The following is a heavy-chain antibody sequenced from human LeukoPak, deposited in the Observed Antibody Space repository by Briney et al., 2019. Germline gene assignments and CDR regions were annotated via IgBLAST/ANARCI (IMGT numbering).Heavy chain of an antibody. Sequence: GASVKVSCKASGGTFSSYAISWVRQAPGQGLEWIGRIIPIFGTANYAQKFQGRVTITTDESTSTAYMELSRLRSDDTAVYYCARWDTAMVRFDYWGQGTLVTVSS. CDR1: GGTFSSYA. J-gene: IGHJ4*02. CDR2: IIPIFGTA. D-gene: IGHD5-18*01. CDR3: ARWDTAMVRFDY. V-gene: IGHV1-69*05.